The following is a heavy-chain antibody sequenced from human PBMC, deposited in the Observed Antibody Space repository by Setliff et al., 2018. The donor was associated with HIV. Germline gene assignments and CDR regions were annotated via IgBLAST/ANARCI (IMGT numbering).Heavy chain of an antibody. CDR2: IYYSGST. Sequence: SETLSLRLSCVASGFTFSNFWMSWVRQPPGKGLEWIGSIYYSGSTYYNSSLKSRVTISVDTSKNQFSLKLSSVTATDTAVYYCARHAIVDTAGRGFDYWGQGTLVTVSS. V-gene: IGHV4-39*01. D-gene: IGHD5-18*01. CDR3: ARHAIVDTAGRGFDY. J-gene: IGHJ4*02. CDR1: SGFTFSNFW.